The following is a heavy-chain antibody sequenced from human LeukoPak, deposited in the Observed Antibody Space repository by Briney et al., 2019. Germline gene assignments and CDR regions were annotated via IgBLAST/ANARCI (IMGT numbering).Heavy chain of an antibody. V-gene: IGHV3-53*01. D-gene: IGHD1-14*01. J-gene: IGHJ4*02. CDR1: GFTVSSNY. CDR2: IYSGGNT. Sequence: TGGSLRLSCAASGFTVSSNYMSWVRQAPGKGLEWVSVIYSGGNTYYADSVKGRFTISRDNAKNSLYLQMNGLRAEDTAVYYCAKPARTDYADYWGQGTLVTVSS. CDR3: AKPARTDYADY.